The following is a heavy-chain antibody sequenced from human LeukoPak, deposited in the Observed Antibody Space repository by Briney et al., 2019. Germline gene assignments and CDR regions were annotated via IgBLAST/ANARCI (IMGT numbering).Heavy chain of an antibody. V-gene: IGHV3-23*01. CDR3: ATITYFDYIWGRFVS. CDR1: GFTFSSYA. CDR2: LSGGAEYT. Sequence: GGFLRLSCAASGFTFSSYAMSWVRQAPGKGLEWVSALSGGAEYTYSADSVKGRFTISRDNSKNMLYLQMNSLRVEDTAVYYCATITYFDYIWGRFVSWGQGTLVTVSS. D-gene: IGHD3-16*01. J-gene: IGHJ4*02.